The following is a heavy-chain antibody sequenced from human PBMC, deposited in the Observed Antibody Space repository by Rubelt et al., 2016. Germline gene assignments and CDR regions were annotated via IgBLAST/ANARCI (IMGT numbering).Heavy chain of an antibody. V-gene: IGHV3-21*01. Sequence: GGSLRLSCAASGFTFSSYSMNWVRRAPGKGLEWVSSISSSSGYIYYTDSVKGRFTISRDNSKNTLYLQMNSLRAEDTAVYYRARDGRGYCGSTSCPHAFDIWGQGTMVTVSS. D-gene: IGHD2-2*01. CDR3: ARDGRGYCGSTSCPHAFDI. J-gene: IGHJ3*02. CDR2: ISSSSGYI. CDR1: GFTFSSYS.